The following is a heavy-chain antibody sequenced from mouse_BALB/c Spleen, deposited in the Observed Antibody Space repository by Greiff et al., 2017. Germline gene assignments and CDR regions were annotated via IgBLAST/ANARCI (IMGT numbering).Heavy chain of an antibody. V-gene: IGHV2-6-7*01. J-gene: IGHJ4*01. CDR2: IWGDGST. CDR3: ARDYYGCSYAMDY. D-gene: IGHD1-2*01. Sequence: VNVVESGPGLVAPSQSLSITCTVSGFSLTGYGVNWVRQPPGKGLEWLGMIWGDGSTDYNSALKSRLSISKDNSKSQVFLKMNSLQTDDTARYYCARDYYGCSYAMDYWGQGTSVTVSS. CDR1: GFSLTGYG.